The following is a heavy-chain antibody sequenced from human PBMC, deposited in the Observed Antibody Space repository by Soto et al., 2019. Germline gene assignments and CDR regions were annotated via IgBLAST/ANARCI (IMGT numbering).Heavy chain of an antibody. J-gene: IGHJ6*02. Sequence: SVKVSCKASGDTFRNYPINWVRQAPGQGLEWMGSIFPLTDIPDYAQNFQGRVTISADESTSTAYMELSSLRSDDTAVYYCARDKDRPQLGGNYYYILDVWGQGTAVTVSS. CDR3: ARDKDRPQLGGNYYYILDV. D-gene: IGHD3-3*02. CDR1: GDTFRNYP. V-gene: IGHV1-69*04. CDR2: IFPLTDIP.